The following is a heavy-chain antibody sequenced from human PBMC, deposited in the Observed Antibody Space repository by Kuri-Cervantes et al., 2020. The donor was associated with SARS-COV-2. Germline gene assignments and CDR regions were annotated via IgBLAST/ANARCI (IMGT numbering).Heavy chain of an antibody. Sequence: SESLTLSCAVFGGSFSGYYWRWIRQSPGKGLEWIGKINHSGSTNYNPSLSSRVTISVDMSKNQFSLRLSSVTAADTAVYYCARQREMATIPDAFDIWGQGTMVTVSS. CDR3: ARQREMATIPDAFDI. CDR2: INHSGST. V-gene: IGHV4-34*01. CDR1: GGSFSGYY. D-gene: IGHD5-24*01. J-gene: IGHJ3*02.